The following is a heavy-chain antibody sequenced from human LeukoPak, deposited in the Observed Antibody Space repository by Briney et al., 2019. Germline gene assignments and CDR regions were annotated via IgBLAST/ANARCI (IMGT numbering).Heavy chain of an antibody. CDR1: GYSFTSYW. CDR2: IYPGDSDT. V-gene: IGHV5-51*01. Sequence: GESLKISCKGSGYSFTSYWIGWVRQMPGKGLEWMGIIYPGDSDTRYSPSFQGQVTISADKSISTAYLQWSSLKASDTAMYYCARRGEYSYGYEDWYFDLWGRGTLVTVSS. D-gene: IGHD5-18*01. CDR3: ARRGEYSYGYEDWYFDL. J-gene: IGHJ2*01.